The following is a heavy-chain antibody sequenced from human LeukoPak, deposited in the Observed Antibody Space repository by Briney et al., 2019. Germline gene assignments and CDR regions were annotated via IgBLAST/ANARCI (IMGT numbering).Heavy chain of an antibody. V-gene: IGHV4-34*01. CDR1: GGSFSGYY. Sequence: PSETLFLTCAVYGGSFSGYYWSWIRQPPGKGLEWIGEINHSGSTNYNPSLKGRVTISVDTSKNQFSLKLSSVTAADTAVYYCAREGACSSTSCLNWFDPWGQGTLATVSS. D-gene: IGHD2-2*01. CDR2: INHSGST. J-gene: IGHJ5*02. CDR3: AREGACSSTSCLNWFDP.